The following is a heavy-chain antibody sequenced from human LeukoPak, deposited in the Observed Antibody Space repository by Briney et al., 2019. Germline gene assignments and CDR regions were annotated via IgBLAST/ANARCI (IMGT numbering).Heavy chain of an antibody. CDR2: IWYDGSNK. D-gene: IGHD2-8*01. CDR1: GFTLSSYG. J-gene: IGHJ6*02. V-gene: IGHV3-33*01. CDR3: ARGSSQYCTNGVCRRSYYYYGMDV. Sequence: GGSLRLSCAASGFTLSSYGMHWVRQAPGKGLEWVAVIWYDGSNKYYADSVKGRFTISRDNSKNTLYLQMNSLRAEDTAVYYCARGSSQYCTNGVCRRSYYYYGMDVWGQGTTVTVSS.